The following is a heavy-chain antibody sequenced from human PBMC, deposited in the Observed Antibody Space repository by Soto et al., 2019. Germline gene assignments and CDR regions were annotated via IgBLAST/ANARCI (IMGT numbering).Heavy chain of an antibody. CDR2: IWYGGSNK. CDR3: ARDPYNYGRYYFDS. J-gene: IGHJ4*02. D-gene: IGHD3-16*01. V-gene: IGHV3-33*01. CDR1: GFTFSSSA. Sequence: PGGSLRLSCAASGFTFSSSAMHWVRQAPGKGLEWVAIIWYGGSNKFYADSVQGRFTISRDNSNNTLFLQMNSLRAEDTAVYYCARDPYNYGRYYFDSWGQGTLVTVSS.